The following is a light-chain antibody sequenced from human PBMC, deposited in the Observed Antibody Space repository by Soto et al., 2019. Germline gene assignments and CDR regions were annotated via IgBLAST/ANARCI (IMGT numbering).Light chain of an antibody. J-gene: IGKJ1*01. CDR2: DAS. Sequence: IVLTQSPATLSVSTGERATLSCKASQSVSSYLAWYQQKTGQAPRLLIYDASNRATGIPARFSGSGSGTDFTLNISSLEPEHFAVYYCQQRSNWPPMWTFGQGTKGDIK. CDR3: QQRSNWPPMWT. CDR1: QSVSSY. V-gene: IGKV3-11*01.